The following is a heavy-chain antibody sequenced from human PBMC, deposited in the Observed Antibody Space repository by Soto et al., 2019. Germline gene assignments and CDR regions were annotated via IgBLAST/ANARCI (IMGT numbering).Heavy chain of an antibody. V-gene: IGHV4-61*01. CDR1: GGSVSSGSYF. CDR2: IYYSGST. Sequence: QVQLQESGPGLVKPSETLSLTCTVSGGSVSSGSYFWSWIRQPPGKGLEWIGYIYYSGSTNYNPSLKRRVTISVDTAKNPFSLKLSSWTAADTAGYYCASYSSGWYDVSFWGQGTLVTVSS. D-gene: IGHD6-19*01. CDR3: ASYSSGWYDVSF. J-gene: IGHJ4*02.